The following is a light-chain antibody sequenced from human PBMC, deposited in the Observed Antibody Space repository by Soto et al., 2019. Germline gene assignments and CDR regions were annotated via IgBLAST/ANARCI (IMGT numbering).Light chain of an antibody. CDR3: QQYSPYSYS. CDR2: GMS. Sequence: DIQMTQSPSTLSASIGDRVTITCRASQSTTGWLAWYQQKPGKAPKLLIYGMSSLETGVPSRFSGSGSGTEFTLTITYLQPDDFATYYCQQYSPYSYSFGQGTKLEIK. CDR1: QSTTGW. J-gene: IGKJ2*03. V-gene: IGKV1-5*03.